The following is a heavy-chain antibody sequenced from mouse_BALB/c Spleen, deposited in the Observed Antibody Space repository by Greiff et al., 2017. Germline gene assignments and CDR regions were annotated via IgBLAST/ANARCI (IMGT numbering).Heavy chain of an antibody. CDR3: ARYWDVGFDY. V-gene: IGHV5-17*02. CDR2: ISSGSSTI. CDR1: GFTFSSFG. Sequence: DVHLVESGGGLVQPGGSRKLSCAASGFTFSSFGMHWVRQAPEKGLEWVAYISSGSSTIYYADTVKGRFTISRDNPKNTLFLQMTSLRSEDTAMYYCARYWDVGFDYWGQGTTLTVSS. J-gene: IGHJ2*01. D-gene: IGHD4-1*01.